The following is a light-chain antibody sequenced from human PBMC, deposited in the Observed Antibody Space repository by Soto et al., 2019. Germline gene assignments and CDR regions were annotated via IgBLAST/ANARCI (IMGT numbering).Light chain of an antibody. V-gene: IGKV1-9*01. CDR2: AAS. Sequence: DIQLTQSPSFLSASVGDRVTITCRASQDINTYLAWYQQKPGKAPKLLFFAASTLQNGVPSRFSGSGSGAEFTVTITSLQPEDFATYDCQQRKRYPITFGQGTRREIK. J-gene: IGKJ5*01. CDR1: QDINTY. CDR3: QQRKRYPIT.